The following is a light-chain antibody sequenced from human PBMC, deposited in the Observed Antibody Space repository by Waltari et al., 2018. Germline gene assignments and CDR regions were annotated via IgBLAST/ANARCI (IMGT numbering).Light chain of an antibody. J-gene: IGLJ7*01. CDR2: EDS. CDR1: PSNMGNNY. V-gene: IGLV1-51*02. CDR3: GTWDSSLSGAV. Sequence: QSVLTQPPSVSAAPGQRVTISHSGGPSNMGNNYVPWYLQFPGTAPKLLIYEDSERPSGVPGRFSGSKSGTSATLDITGLQAGDEADYYCGTWDSSLSGAVFGGGTHLTVL.